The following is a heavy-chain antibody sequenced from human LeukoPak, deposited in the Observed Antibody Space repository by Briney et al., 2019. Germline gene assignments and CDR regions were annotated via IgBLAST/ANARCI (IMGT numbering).Heavy chain of an antibody. Sequence: GGSLRLSCAASGFTFDDYAMHWVRHAPGKGLEWVSGISWNSGSIGYADSVKGRFTISRDNAKNSLYLQMNSLRAEDMALYYCAKAGGSGSRTPGIDAFDIWGQGTMVTVSS. CDR1: GFTFDDYA. CDR2: ISWNSGSI. D-gene: IGHD3-10*01. V-gene: IGHV3-9*03. J-gene: IGHJ3*02. CDR3: AKAGGSGSRTPGIDAFDI.